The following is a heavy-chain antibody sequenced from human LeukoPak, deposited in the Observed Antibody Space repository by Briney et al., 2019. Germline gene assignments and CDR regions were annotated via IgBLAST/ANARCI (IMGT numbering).Heavy chain of an antibody. CDR1: GYTLNELS. V-gene: IGHV1-24*01. D-gene: IGHD3-3*01. CDR3: TTIFRFLENLHDGNDFDY. CDR2: FDPEDGKP. J-gene: IGHJ4*02. Sequence: GASVKVSCTVSGYTLNELSMHWVRQAPGKGLEWVAGFDPEDGKPLYAQKVQGRVTMTADSSTKTAYMELNSLRSEDTAVYYCTTIFRFLENLHDGNDFDYWGQGTLVSVSS.